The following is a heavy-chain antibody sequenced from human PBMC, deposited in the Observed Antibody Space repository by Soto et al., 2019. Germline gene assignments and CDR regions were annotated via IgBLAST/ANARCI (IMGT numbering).Heavy chain of an antibody. J-gene: IGHJ5*02. D-gene: IGHD2-21*01. V-gene: IGHV3-74*01. CDR3: SYHTSGDKDL. CDR1: GYTFSHYW. Sequence: PGGSLRLSGAASGYTFSHYWIHWVRQAPGKGLVWVSRVNPDGTITTYADSVKGRFTISRDNAKNTLYLQMNSLGVEDTGLYYCSYHTSGDKDLLGQGTPLPVSS. CDR2: VNPDGTIT.